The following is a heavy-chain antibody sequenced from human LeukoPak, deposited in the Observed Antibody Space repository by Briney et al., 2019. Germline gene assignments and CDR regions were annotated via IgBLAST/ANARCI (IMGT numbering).Heavy chain of an antibody. D-gene: IGHD1-1*01. CDR3: ARTTLEGFDY. CDR1: GYSIRSGYY. Sequence: SETLSLTCAVSGYSIRSGYYWGWIRQPPAKGLEWLASINHNGNIYHNPSLKSRVTMSVDTSRDQFSLRLSSVTAADTAIYYCARTTLEGFDYWGQGTLVTVSS. CDR2: INHNGNI. V-gene: IGHV4-38-2*01. J-gene: IGHJ4*02.